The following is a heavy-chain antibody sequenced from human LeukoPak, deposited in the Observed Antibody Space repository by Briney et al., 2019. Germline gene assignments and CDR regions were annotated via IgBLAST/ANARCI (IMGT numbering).Heavy chain of an antibody. Sequence: PGRSLRLSCAASGXTFSSYGMHWVRQAPGKGLELVAVISYDGSNKYYADSVKGRFTISRDNSKNTLYLQMNSLRAEDTAVYYCAKARGHSNYWGQGTLVTVSS. CDR1: GXTFSSYG. V-gene: IGHV3-30*18. J-gene: IGHJ4*02. CDR2: ISYDGSNK. D-gene: IGHD2/OR15-2a*01. CDR3: AKARGHSNY.